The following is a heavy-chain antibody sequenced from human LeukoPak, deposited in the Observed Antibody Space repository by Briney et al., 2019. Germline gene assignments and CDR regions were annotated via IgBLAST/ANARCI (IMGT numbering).Heavy chain of an antibody. D-gene: IGHD3-3*01. Sequence: GGSLRLSGAPPGFTFSSFVMSGVRQAPGKGLEGLSAIRGSGGSTYYADSVRGRFTISRDNSKNTLYLQMNSLRAEDTAVYYCAKGAPYKAPRKVWLTQSYYEFWSGSYYGMDVWGQGTTVTVSS. V-gene: IGHV3-23*01. CDR3: AKGAPYKAPRKVWLTQSYYEFWSGSYYGMDV. CDR2: IRGSGGST. CDR1: GFTFSSFV. J-gene: IGHJ6*02.